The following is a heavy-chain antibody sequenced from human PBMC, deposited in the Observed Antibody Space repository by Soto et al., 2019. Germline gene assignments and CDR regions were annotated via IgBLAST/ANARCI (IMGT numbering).Heavy chain of an antibody. D-gene: IGHD6-13*01. Sequence: PSETLSLTCTVSGGSISSGGYYWSWIRQHPGKGLEWIGYIYYSGSTYYNPSLKSRVTISVDTSKNQFSLKLSSVTAADTAVYYCARSPKAAALTNWFDPWGQGTLVTV. CDR2: IYYSGST. CDR3: ARSPKAAALTNWFDP. J-gene: IGHJ5*02. V-gene: IGHV4-31*03. CDR1: GGSISSGGYY.